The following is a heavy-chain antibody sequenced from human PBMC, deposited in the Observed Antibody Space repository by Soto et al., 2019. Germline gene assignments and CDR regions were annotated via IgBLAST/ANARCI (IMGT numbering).Heavy chain of an antibody. D-gene: IGHD2-2*01. J-gene: IGHJ6*02. CDR2: TYHSGNP. V-gene: IGHV4-30-2*01. Sequence: SETLSLTCDVSGDTISTGGYTWAWIRQPPGKALEWIGHTYHSGNPYYNPSLKSRVIISVDRSKNQFSLKVSSVTAADTAMYYCARLGGYCSGTSCYGYDGMDVWGQGTTVT. CDR3: ARLGGYCSGTSCYGYDGMDV. CDR1: GDTISTGGYT.